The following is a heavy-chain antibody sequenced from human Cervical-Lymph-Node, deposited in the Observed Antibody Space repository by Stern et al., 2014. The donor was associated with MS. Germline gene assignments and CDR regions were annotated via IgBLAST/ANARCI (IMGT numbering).Heavy chain of an antibody. CDR2: IYYSGRT. J-gene: IGHJ4*02. D-gene: IGHD5-18*01. V-gene: IGHV4-39*01. CDR3: ARRLKRYYFFDY. CDR1: GGSIRSSTYY. Sequence: KESGPGLVKPSETLSLTCTVSGGSIRSSTYYWSWIRQPPGKGLEWIGSIYYSGRTYYNPSLKSRVTISVDTSTTPFSLILNSVTAADTAVYYCARRLKRYYFFDYWGQGSLVTVSS.